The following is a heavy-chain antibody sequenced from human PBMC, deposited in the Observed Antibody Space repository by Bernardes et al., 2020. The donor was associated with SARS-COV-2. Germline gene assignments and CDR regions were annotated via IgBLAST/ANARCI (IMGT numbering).Heavy chain of an antibody. CDR3: ARGGDLPSYDYIWGSYRYFDY. CDR2: INHSGST. D-gene: IGHD3-16*02. V-gene: IGHV4-34*01. CDR1: GGSFSGYY. J-gene: IGHJ4*02. Sequence: SETLSLTCAVYGGSFSGYYWSWIRQPPGKGLEWIGEINHSGSTNYNPSLKSRVTISVDTSKNQFSLKLSSVTAADTAVYYCARGGDLPSYDYIWGSYRYFDYWGQGTLVTVSS.